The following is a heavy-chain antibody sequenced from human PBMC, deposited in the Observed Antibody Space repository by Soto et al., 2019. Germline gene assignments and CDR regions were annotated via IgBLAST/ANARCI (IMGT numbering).Heavy chain of an antibody. V-gene: IGHV3-23*01. J-gene: IGHJ4*02. CDR2: ISGSGGST. CDR1: GFTFSSYA. D-gene: IGHD3-9*01. CDR3: AKVRHWLPDLNFDY. Sequence: GGSLRLSCAASGFTFSSYAMSWVRQAPGKGLEWVSAISGSGGSTYYADSVKGRFTISRGNSKNTLYLQMNSLRAEDTAVYYCAKVRHWLPDLNFDYWGQGTLVTVSS.